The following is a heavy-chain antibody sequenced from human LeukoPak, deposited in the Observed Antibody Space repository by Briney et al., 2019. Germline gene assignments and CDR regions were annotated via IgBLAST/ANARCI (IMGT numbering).Heavy chain of an antibody. Sequence: PGGSLRLSCAASGFTFSSYGMSWVRQAPGKGLEWVSAISGSGGSTYYADSVKGRFTISRDNSKNTLYLQMNSLRAEDTAVYYCASTPRGYYYYYYYMDVWGKGTTVTISS. CDR2: ISGSGGST. J-gene: IGHJ6*03. CDR3: ASTPRGYYYYYYYMDV. V-gene: IGHV3-23*01. D-gene: IGHD3-10*01. CDR1: GFTFSSYG.